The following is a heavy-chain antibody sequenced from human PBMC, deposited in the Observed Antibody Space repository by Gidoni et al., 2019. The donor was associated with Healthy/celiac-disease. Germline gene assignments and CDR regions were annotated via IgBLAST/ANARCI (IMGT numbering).Heavy chain of an antibody. J-gene: IGHJ4*02. V-gene: IGHV3-33*01. Sequence: QVQLVESGGGVVQPGRSLRLSCAASGFTFSSYGMHWVRQAPGKGLEWVAVIWYDGSNKYYADSVKGRFTISRDNSKNTLYLQMNSLRAEDTAVYYCARVREYYDYIWGSYRQTPFDYWGQGTLVTVSS. CDR1: GFTFSSYG. CDR2: IWYDGSNK. D-gene: IGHD3-16*02. CDR3: ARVREYYDYIWGSYRQTPFDY.